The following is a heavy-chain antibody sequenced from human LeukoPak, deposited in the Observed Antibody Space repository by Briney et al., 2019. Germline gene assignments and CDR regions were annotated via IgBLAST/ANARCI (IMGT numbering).Heavy chain of an antibody. D-gene: IGHD2-2*02. CDR2: IIPIFGTA. CDR3: ARGDCSSTSCYTSCEFYYYYGMEV. Sequence: ASVKVSCKASGGTFSSYAISWVRQAPGQGLEWMGGIIPIFGTANYAQKFQGRVTITADESTSTAYMELSSLRSEDTAVYYCARGDCSSTSCYTSCEFYYYYGMEVWGQGTTVTVSS. V-gene: IGHV1-69*13. J-gene: IGHJ6*02. CDR1: GGTFSSYA.